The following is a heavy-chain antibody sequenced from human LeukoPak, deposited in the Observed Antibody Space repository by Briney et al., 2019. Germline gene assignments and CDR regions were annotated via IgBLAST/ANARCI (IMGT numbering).Heavy chain of an antibody. D-gene: IGHD6-13*01. CDR1: GFTFSSYA. J-gene: IGHJ4*02. V-gene: IGHV3-30-3*01. Sequence: PGGSLRLSCAASGFTFSSYAMHWVRQAPGKGLEWVAVISYDGSNKYYADSVKGRFTISRDNSKNTLYLQMNSLRAEDTAVYYCAREDDIAAAGLDYWGQGTLVTVSS. CDR2: ISYDGSNK. CDR3: AREDDIAAAGLDY.